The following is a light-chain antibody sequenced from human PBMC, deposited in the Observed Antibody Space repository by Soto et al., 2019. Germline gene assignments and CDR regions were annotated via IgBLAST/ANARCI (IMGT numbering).Light chain of an antibody. V-gene: IGKV1-5*03. CDR2: KAS. CDR3: QQYNSYWT. CDR1: QSISIW. J-gene: IGKJ1*01. Sequence: DIPMTQSPSTLSASVGDRVTITCRASQSISIWLAWYQQKPGKAPKLLIYKASSLEIGVPSRFSGSGSGTEFTLTISSLQPDDFATYYCQQYNSYWTFGQGTKVEIK.